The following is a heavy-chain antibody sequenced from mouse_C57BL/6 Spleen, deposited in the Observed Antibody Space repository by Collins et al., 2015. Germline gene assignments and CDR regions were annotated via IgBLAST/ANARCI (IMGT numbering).Heavy chain of an antibody. CDR2: IDPSDSYT. CDR1: GYTFTSYW. D-gene: IGHD1-1*01. J-gene: IGHJ2*01. V-gene: IGHV1-69*01. Sequence: QVQLQQPGAELVMPGASVKLSCKASGYTFTSYWMHWVKQRPGQGLEWIGGIDPSDSYTNYNQKFKGKSTLTVDKSSSTAYMQLSSLTSEDSAVYYCARRGVNGHYFDYWGQGTTLTVSS. CDR3: ARRGVNGHYFDY.